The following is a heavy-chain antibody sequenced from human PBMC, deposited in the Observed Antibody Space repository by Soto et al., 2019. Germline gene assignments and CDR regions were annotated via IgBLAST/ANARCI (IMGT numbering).Heavy chain of an antibody. D-gene: IGHD1-1*01. J-gene: IGHJ4*02. CDR2: IDPSDSRT. V-gene: IGHV5-10-1*01. CDR1: GYMFPIYH. Sequence: GESLKIYCEASGYMFPIYHISWVRQMPGKGLEWVGKIDPSDSRTMYRPSSRARITISVDKSINTAYLEWGRLKASDTAMYYCVRDNNWSFDYWGQGILVTVSS. CDR3: VRDNNWSFDY.